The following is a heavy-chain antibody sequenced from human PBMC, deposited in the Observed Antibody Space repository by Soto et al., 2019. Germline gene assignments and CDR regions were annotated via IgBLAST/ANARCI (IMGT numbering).Heavy chain of an antibody. CDR3: AKDKRITSGWYPIGTEGFDP. CDR1: GFSFSNYA. J-gene: IGHJ5*02. D-gene: IGHD6-19*01. V-gene: IGHV3-23*01. CDR2: ISGTGGHT. Sequence: GGSLILSCAASGFSFSNYAMTWVRQAPGKGLEWVSAISGTGGHTYYADSVKGRFTISRDNSKNTLYLQMNRLRAEDTAVYYCAKDKRITSGWYPIGTEGFDPWGQGTLVTVSS.